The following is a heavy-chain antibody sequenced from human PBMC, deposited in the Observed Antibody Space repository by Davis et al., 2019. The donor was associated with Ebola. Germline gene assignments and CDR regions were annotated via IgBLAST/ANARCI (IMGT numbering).Heavy chain of an antibody. D-gene: IGHD4-11*01. J-gene: IGHJ4*02. CDR1: GFTFSGHW. CDR2: INQDGSEK. Sequence: GESLKISCAASGFTFSGHWMTWVRQAPGQGLELVANINQDGSEKNYVDSVKGRFTISRDNAKSSLYVYMNSLRGDDTAVYYCARHHYMRIDYWGQGSVVTVSS. CDR3: ARHHYMRIDY. V-gene: IGHV3-7*03.